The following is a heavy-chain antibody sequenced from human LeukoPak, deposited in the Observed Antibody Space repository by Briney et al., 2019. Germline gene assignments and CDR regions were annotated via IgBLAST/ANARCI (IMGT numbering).Heavy chain of an antibody. J-gene: IGHJ3*02. Sequence: GSLRLSCAASGFTFSSYSMNWVRQAPGKGLEWVSSISSSSSYIYYADSVKGRFTISRDNAKNSLYLQMNSLRAEDTAVYYCARDGVVYTAFDIWGQGTMVTVSS. CDR1: GFTFSSYS. V-gene: IGHV3-21*01. CDR3: ARDGVVYTAFDI. CDR2: ISSSSSYI. D-gene: IGHD5/OR15-5a*01.